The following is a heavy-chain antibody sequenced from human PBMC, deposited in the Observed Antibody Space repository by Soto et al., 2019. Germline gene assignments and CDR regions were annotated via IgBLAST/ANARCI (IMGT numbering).Heavy chain of an antibody. CDR3: AREERRPTDAFDI. V-gene: IGHV3-48*01. J-gene: IGHJ3*02. CDR2: ISSSSTI. Sequence: PGGSLRLSCAASGFTFSSYSMNWVRQAPGKGLEWVSYISSSSTIYYADSVKGRFTISRDNAKNSLYLQMNSLRAEDTAVYYCAREERRPTDAFDIWGQGTMVTVSS. D-gene: IGHD1-1*01. CDR1: GFTFSSYS.